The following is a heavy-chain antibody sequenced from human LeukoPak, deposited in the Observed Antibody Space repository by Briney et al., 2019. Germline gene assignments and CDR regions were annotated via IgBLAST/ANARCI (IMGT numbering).Heavy chain of an antibody. D-gene: IGHD6-19*01. CDR2: ISSSGSII. V-gene: IGHV3-48*03. J-gene: IGHJ4*02. Sequence: GGSLRLSCAASGFTFSSYEMNWVRQAPGKGLEWVSYISSSGSIIYYADSVKGRFTISRDNAKNSLYLQMNSLRAEDTAVYYCARESIAVAGAPFDYWGQGTLVTVSS. CDR1: GFTFSSYE. CDR3: ARESIAVAGAPFDY.